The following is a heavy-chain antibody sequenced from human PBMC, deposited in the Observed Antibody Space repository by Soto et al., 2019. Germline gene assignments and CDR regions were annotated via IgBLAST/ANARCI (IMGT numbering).Heavy chain of an antibody. CDR1: RYIFTAYF. CDR3: ASLGPGARFDP. J-gene: IGHJ5*02. V-gene: IGHV1-2*02. CDR2: INPNNGAT. Sequence: QVQLAQSGADVKKPGASVKVSCKAPRYIFTAYFMHWVRQAPGQGLEWMGWINPNNGATTYGLSFQGRVTMTRDTPISKAYMDLSSLRSDDTAVYYSASLGPGARFDPWGKGPLVIVSA.